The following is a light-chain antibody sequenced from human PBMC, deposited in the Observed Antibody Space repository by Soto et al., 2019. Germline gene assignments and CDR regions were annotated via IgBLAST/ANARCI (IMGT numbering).Light chain of an antibody. CDR2: AAS. Sequence: DIQMTQSPSSLSASVGDRVTITCRASQSTSTYLNWYQQTPGKAPKLLICAASDLQSGIPSRFSGGGPGTEFTLTISSLQHEDFATYYCQQSFSTRPTFGQGTKVEVK. CDR1: QSTSTY. V-gene: IGKV1-39*01. CDR3: QQSFSTRPT. J-gene: IGKJ1*01.